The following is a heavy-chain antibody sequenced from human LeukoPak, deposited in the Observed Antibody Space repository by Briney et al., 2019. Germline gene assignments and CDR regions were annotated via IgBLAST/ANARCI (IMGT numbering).Heavy chain of an antibody. CDR3: ARDGGRGGGYDYDY. V-gene: IGHV3-20*04. CDR1: GFTFTTYW. CDR2: INWNGGST. D-gene: IGHD5-12*01. Sequence: GESLRLSCAASGFTFTTYWMSWVRQAPGKGLEWVSGINWNGGSTGYADSVKGRFTISRDNAKNSLYLQMNSLRAEDTALYYCARDGGRGGGYDYDYWGQGTLVTVSS. J-gene: IGHJ4*02.